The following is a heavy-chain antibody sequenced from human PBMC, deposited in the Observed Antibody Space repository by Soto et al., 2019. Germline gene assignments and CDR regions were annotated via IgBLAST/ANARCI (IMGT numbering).Heavy chain of an antibody. CDR3: VRERSGYSYADS. Sequence: EVQLLESGGGLVQPGGSLRLSCAASGFTFSSYAMSWVRQAPGTGLEWVPAISGSGANTYYADSVKGRFTISRDNSKNTLYLQMNSLRAEDSAMYYCVRERSGYSYADSWGQGTLVTVSS. V-gene: IGHV3-23*01. D-gene: IGHD5-18*01. CDR1: GFTFSSYA. CDR2: ISGSGANT. J-gene: IGHJ4*02.